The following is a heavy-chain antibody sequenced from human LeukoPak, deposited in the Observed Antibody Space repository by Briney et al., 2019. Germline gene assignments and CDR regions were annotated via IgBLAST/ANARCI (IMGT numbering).Heavy chain of an antibody. D-gene: IGHD6-13*01. J-gene: IGHJ4*02. Sequence: TGGSLRLSCAASGFTFSSYGMHWVRQAPGKGLEWVAVISYDGSNKYYADSVKGRFTISRDNSKNTLYLQMNSLRAEDTAVYYCAKIAAAGRDRGYCDYWGQGTLVTVFS. CDR3: AKIAAAGRDRGYCDY. CDR1: GFTFSSYG. CDR2: ISYDGSNK. V-gene: IGHV3-30*18.